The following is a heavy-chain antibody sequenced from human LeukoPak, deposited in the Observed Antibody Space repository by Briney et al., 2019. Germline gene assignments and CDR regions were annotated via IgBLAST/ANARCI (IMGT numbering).Heavy chain of an antibody. CDR3: AKDRGRWNYDS. V-gene: IGHV3-53*01. CDR1: GFTVSSNY. J-gene: IGHJ5*01. Sequence: GGSLRLSCAVSGFTVSSNYMSWVRQAPGKGLEWVSVIYSGGSTYYADSVKGRFTISRDNSKNTLHLQMNSLRAEDTAVYYCAKDRGRWNYDSWGQGTLVTVSS. D-gene: IGHD1-7*01. CDR2: IYSGGST.